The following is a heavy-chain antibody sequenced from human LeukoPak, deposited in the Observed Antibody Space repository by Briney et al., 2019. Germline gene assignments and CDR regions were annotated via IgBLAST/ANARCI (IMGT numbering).Heavy chain of an antibody. CDR2: ISSDGSNK. CDR1: GFTFSSYG. D-gene: IGHD1-1*01. Sequence: PGRSLRLSRAASGFTFSSYGMHWVRQAPGKGLGGVAVISSDGSNKYYADSVNSRFTISRDNSKNTLYLQMNSLRAEDTAVYYCAKDGPRLERTTNDAFDIWGQGTMVTVSS. V-gene: IGHV3-30*18. J-gene: IGHJ3*02. CDR3: AKDGPRLERTTNDAFDI.